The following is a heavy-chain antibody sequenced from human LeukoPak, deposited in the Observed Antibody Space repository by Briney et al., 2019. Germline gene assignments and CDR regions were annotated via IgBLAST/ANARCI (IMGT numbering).Heavy chain of an antibody. CDR1: GYTFTGYY. D-gene: IGHD3-16*02. CDR2: INPNSGGT. Sequence: ASVKVSCKASGYTFTGYYMHWVRQAPGQGLEWMGWINPNSGGTNYAQKFQGRVTMTRDTSISTAYMELSRLRSDDTAVYYCARVYDYIWGSYRYDAFDIWGPGTMVTVSS. J-gene: IGHJ3*02. V-gene: IGHV1-2*02. CDR3: ARVYDYIWGSYRYDAFDI.